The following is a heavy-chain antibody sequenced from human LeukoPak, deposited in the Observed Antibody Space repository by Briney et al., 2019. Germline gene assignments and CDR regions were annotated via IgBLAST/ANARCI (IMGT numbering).Heavy chain of an antibody. CDR1: GFTFSSYW. J-gene: IGHJ6*03. Sequence: GGSLRLSCAASGFTFSSYWMSWVRQAPGKGLEWVANIKQDGSEKDYVDSGKGRFTISRDNAKNSLYLQMNSLRAEDTAVYYCARSGGYCSGGSCYSYYYYYYMDVWGKGTTVTVSS. D-gene: IGHD2-15*01. V-gene: IGHV3-7*01. CDR2: IKQDGSEK. CDR3: ARSGGYCSGGSCYSYYYYYYMDV.